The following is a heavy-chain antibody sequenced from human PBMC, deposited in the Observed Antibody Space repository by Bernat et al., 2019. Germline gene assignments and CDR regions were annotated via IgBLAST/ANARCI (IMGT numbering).Heavy chain of an antibody. J-gene: IGHJ4*02. Sequence: QEQLVESGGGVVQPGRSLRLSCTASGFTFSSHGMNWIRQAPGKGPEWVALIWYDGSSEYYADSVKGRFTISRDNTKSTLFLQMNSLRAVDTGVYYFARHRGECSTIRCVFDYWGQGTPVTVSS. CDR3: ARHRGECSTIRCVFDY. CDR2: IWYDGSSE. CDR1: GFTFSSHG. D-gene: IGHD2-2*01. V-gene: IGHV3-33*01.